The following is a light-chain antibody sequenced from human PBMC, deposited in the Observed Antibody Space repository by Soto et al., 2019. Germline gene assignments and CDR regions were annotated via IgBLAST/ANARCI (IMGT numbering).Light chain of an antibody. CDR3: QQRSNRPPWT. CDR2: DAS. J-gene: IGKJ1*01. Sequence: EIVLTQSPATLSLSPGERATLSCRASQSIKNYLAWYQKKPGQAPRLLIYDASNRATGIPARFSGSGSGTDFPPTISSLEPEDFAVYYCQQRSNRPPWTFGQGTKVEIK. V-gene: IGKV3-11*01. CDR1: QSIKNY.